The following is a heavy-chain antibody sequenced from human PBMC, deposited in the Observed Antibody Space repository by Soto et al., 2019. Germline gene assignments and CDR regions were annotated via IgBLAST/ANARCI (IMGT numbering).Heavy chain of an antibody. J-gene: IGHJ3*02. V-gene: IGHV1-8*01. D-gene: IGHD3-9*01. Sequence: QVQLVQSGAEVKKPGASVKVSCKASGYTFTSYDINWVRKATGQGLEWMGWMNPNSGNTGYAQKFQGRVTMTRNTSISTAYMELSSLRYADTAVYYCARGRDDWGDAFDIWGQGTMVTVSS. CDR2: MNPNSGNT. CDR1: GYTFTSYD. CDR3: ARGRDDWGDAFDI.